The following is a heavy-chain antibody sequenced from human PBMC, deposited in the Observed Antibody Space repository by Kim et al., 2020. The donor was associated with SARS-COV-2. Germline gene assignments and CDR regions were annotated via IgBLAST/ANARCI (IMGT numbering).Heavy chain of an antibody. CDR1: GMPFRNYA. J-gene: IGHJ2*01. CDR3: GRDGGVSSSWHYWYFDV. CDR2: VSGDGFKR. Sequence: GGSLRLSCEASGMPFRNYAISWIRQAPGKGLEWVSTVSGDGFKRHYADAVKSRFITSRDNSKDTVFLYMRSLQTGDAAMYFCGRDGGVSSSWHYWYFDVWGRGTLVSVSS. D-gene: IGHD2-8*02. V-gene: IGHV3-23*01.